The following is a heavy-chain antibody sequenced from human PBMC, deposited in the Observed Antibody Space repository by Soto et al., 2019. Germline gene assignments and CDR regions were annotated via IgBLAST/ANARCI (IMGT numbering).Heavy chain of an antibody. D-gene: IGHD5-12*01. V-gene: IGHV3-33*01. CDR2: IWYDGSNK. CDR1: GFTFSSYG. Sequence: SLRLSCAASGFTFSSYGMHWVRQAPGKGLEWVAVIWYDGSNKYYADSVKGRFTISRDNSKNTLYLQMNSLRAEDTAVYYCARPSINYYYGMDVWGQGTTVTVSS. CDR3: ARPSINYYYGMDV. J-gene: IGHJ6*02.